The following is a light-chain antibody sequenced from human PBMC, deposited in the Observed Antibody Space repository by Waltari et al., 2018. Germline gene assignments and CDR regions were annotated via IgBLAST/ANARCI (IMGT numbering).Light chain of an antibody. Sequence: DIQMTQSPSSLSASVADRVTITCRASQRISSYLNWYQQKPGKAPKLLIYAASSFQSGVPSRFSGSGSGTDFTLTISSLQPEDFATYYCQQSYSTPWTFGQGTKVEIK. CDR3: QQSYSTPWT. CDR2: AAS. J-gene: IGKJ1*01. CDR1: QRISSY. V-gene: IGKV1-39*01.